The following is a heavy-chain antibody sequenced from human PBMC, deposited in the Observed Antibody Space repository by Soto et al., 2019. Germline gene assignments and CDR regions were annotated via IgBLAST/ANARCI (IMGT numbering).Heavy chain of an antibody. V-gene: IGHV1-69*12. D-gene: IGHD6-13*01. CDR3: ARGHIAATGSEGDYYYYYGMDV. CDR2: IIPIFGTA. CDR1: GGTFSSYA. J-gene: IGHJ6*02. Sequence: QVQLVQSGAEVKKPGSSVKVSCKASGGTFSSYAISWVRQAPGQGLEWMGGIIPIFGTANYAQKFQGRVTITADESTSTDYMELSSLRSEDTAVYYCARGHIAATGSEGDYYYYYGMDVWGQGTTVTVSS.